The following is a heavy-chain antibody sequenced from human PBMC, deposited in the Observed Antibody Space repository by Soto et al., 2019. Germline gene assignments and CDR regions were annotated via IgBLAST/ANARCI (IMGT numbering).Heavy chain of an antibody. CDR3: ARLNDYVEFFQH. CDR2: IYDSGST. CDR1: GGSISRSSYY. Sequence: SETLSLTCTVSGGSISRSSYYWGWIRQPPGKGLEWIGSIYDSGSTYYNPSLKSRVTISVDTSKNKFSLRLYSVTAADTAVYYCARLNDYVEFFQHWGQGTLVTVSS. V-gene: IGHV4-39*01. J-gene: IGHJ1*01. D-gene: IGHD4-17*01.